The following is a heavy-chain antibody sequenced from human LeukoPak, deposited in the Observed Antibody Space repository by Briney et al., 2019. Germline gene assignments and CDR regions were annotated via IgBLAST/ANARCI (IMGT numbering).Heavy chain of an antibody. D-gene: IGHD3-10*01. CDR1: GFTFSSYA. J-gene: IGHJ4*02. CDR2: ISGSGGST. Sequence: GGSLRLSCAASGFTFSSYAMSWVRQAPGKGLEWVSAISGSGGSTYYADSVKGRFTISRDNSKNTLYLQMNSLRAEDTAVYYCARTSWFGEFFDYWGQGTLVTVSS. V-gene: IGHV3-23*01. CDR3: ARTSWFGEFFDY.